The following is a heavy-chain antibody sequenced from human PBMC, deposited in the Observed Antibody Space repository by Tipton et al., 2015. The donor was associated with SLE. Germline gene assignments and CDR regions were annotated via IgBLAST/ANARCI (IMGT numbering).Heavy chain of an antibody. J-gene: IGHJ4*02. D-gene: IGHD4-17*01. Sequence: RSLRLSCAASGFTFSSYAMHWVRQAPGKGLEWVAVISYDGSNKYYADSVKGRFTISRDNSKNTLYLQMNSLRAEDTAVYYCAKDKEATVYYFDYWGQGTLVTVSS. V-gene: IGHV3-30*04. CDR1: GFTFSSYA. CDR3: AKDKEATVYYFDY. CDR2: ISYDGSNK.